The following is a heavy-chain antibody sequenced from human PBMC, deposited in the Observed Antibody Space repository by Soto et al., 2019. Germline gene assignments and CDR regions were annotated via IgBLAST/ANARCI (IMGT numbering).Heavy chain of an antibody. CDR2: ISYDGSNK. D-gene: IGHD3-3*01. Sequence: QVQLVESGGGVVQPGRSLRLSCAASGFTFSSYGMHWVRQAPGKGLEWVAVISYDGSNKYYADSVKGRFTISRDNSKNTLYLQMNSLRAEDTAVYYCATDPILEPGYNWFDPWGQGTLVTVSS. CDR3: ATDPILEPGYNWFDP. V-gene: IGHV3-30*03. CDR1: GFTFSSYG. J-gene: IGHJ5*02.